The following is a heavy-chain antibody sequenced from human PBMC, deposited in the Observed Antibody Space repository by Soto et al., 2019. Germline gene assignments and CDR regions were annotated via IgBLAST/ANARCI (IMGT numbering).Heavy chain of an antibody. V-gene: IGHV1-69*13. CDR2: IIPIFGTA. Sequence: GASVKVSCKASGYTFTSYGISWVRQAPGQGLEWMGGIIPIFGTANYAQKFQGRVTITADESTSTAYMELSSLRSEDTAVYYCARIRPDVVVTAKGAFDIWGQGTMVTVSS. CDR3: ARIRPDVVVTAKGAFDI. CDR1: GYTFTSYG. D-gene: IGHD2-21*02. J-gene: IGHJ3*02.